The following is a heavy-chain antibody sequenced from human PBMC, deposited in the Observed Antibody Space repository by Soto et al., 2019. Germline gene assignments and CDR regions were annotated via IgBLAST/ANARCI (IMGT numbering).Heavy chain of an antibody. D-gene: IGHD3-22*01. CDR2: MNPDSVNT. CDR1: GYTFTSYD. J-gene: IGHJ6*01. V-gene: IGHV1-8*01. CDR3: AIEWVTMRGGGMEV. Sequence: QVQLVQSGAEVKKPGASVKVSCKASGYTFTSYDINWVRQANGQGLAWMGWMNPDSVNTGYAQTYQGIVIMTSNISIDKADMYLCSLRWEVTAVYYCAIEWVTMRGGGMEVW.